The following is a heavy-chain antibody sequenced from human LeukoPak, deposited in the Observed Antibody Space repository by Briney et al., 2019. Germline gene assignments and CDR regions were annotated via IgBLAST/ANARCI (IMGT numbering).Heavy chain of an antibody. D-gene: IGHD6-13*01. CDR2: IYYSGST. J-gene: IGHJ4*02. Sequence: LRLSCAASGFTFSSYAMSWVRQPPGKGLEWIGYIYYSGSTYYNPSLKSRVTISVDTSKNQFSLKLSSVTAADTAVYYCARETPGIAADYFDYWGQGTLVTVSS. CDR1: GFTFSSYA. V-gene: IGHV4-30-4*08. CDR3: ARETPGIAADYFDY.